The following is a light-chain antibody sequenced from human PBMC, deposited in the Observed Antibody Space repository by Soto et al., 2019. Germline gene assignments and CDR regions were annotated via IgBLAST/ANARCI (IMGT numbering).Light chain of an antibody. J-gene: IGKJ4*01. CDR3: QQRTYWLT. CDR1: QSVCSF. V-gene: IGKV3-11*01. Sequence: EIVLTQSPATLSLSPGERATLSCRASQSVCSFLAWYQQKPGQAPRLLIYDASSRVTGIPARFSGSGSGTDFTLTISSLEPEDFAVYYCQQRTYWLTFGGGTKVEIK. CDR2: DAS.